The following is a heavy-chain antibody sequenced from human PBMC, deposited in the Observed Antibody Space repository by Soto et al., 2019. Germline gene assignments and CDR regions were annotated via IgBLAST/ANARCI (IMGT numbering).Heavy chain of an antibody. V-gene: IGHV4-31*03. J-gene: IGHJ5*02. Sequence: SETLSLTCSVSGDSISSGGHFWSWIRQRPGKGLEWIGYINYKGSTYYNPSLKSRVTISVDTSKNQFSLRLSSATAADTAVFYCARGPPLYSSSSGGCFDPWGQGTLVTVS. CDR1: GDSISSGGHF. D-gene: IGHD6-6*01. CDR2: INYKGST. CDR3: ARGPPLYSSSSGGCFDP.